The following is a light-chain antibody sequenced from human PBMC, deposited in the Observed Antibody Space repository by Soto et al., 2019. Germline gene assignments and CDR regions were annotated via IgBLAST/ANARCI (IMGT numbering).Light chain of an antibody. J-gene: IGLJ1*01. CDR1: SSNIGAGYD. CDR2: GNS. V-gene: IGLV1-40*01. CDR3: QSYDSSLSGYV. Sequence: QSALTQPPSVSGAPGQRVTISCTGSSSNIGAGYDVHWYQQLPGTAPKLLIYGNSNRPSGVPDRFSGSKSGISASLAITGLQAEDEADYYCQSYDSSLSGYVFGTGTKVTVL.